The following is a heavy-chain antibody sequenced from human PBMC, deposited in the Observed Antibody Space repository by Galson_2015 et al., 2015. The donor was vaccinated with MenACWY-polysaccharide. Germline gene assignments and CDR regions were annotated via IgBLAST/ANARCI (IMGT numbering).Heavy chain of an antibody. Sequence: SLRLSCAASGFTFDDYAMHWVRQAPGKGLEWVSGISWNSGSIGYADSAKGRFTISRDNAKNSLYLQMNSLRAEDTALYYCAKDADYYDSSGYYYAGGFDYWGQGTLVTVSS. J-gene: IGHJ4*02. CDR3: AKDADYYDSSGYYYAGGFDY. V-gene: IGHV3-9*01. D-gene: IGHD3-22*01. CDR2: ISWNSGSI. CDR1: GFTFDDYA.